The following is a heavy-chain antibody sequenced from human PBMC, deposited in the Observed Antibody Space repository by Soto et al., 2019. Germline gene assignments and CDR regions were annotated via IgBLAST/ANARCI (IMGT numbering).Heavy chain of an antibody. CDR3: AAGHDSSGWLNY. D-gene: IGHD6-19*01. Sequence: ASVKVSCKASGYTFTRYYIHWVRQAPGQGLEWMGIINPSGGRTTYAQEFQGRVTMTRDTSTSTAYMELSSLRSEDTAVYYCAAGHDSSGWLNYWGQGTLVTVSS. CDR1: GYTFTRYY. J-gene: IGHJ4*02. V-gene: IGHV1-46*01. CDR2: INPSGGRT.